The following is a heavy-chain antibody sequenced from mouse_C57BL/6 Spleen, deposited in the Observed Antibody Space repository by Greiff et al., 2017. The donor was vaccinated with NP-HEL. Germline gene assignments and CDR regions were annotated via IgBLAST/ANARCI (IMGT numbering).Heavy chain of an antibody. V-gene: IGHV1-69*01. CDR2: IDPSDSYT. CDR1: GYTFTSYW. J-gene: IGHJ3*01. CDR3: AREGGSSDPWFAY. Sequence: VQLQQPGAELVMPGASVKLSCKASGYTFTSYWMHWVKQRPGQGLEWIGEIDPSDSYTNYNQKFKGKSTLTVDKSSSTAYMQLSSLTSEDSAVYYCAREGGSSDPWFAYWGQGTLVTVSA. D-gene: IGHD3-2*02.